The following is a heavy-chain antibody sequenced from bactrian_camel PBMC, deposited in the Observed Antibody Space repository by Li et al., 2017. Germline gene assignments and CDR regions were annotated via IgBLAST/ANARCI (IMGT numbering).Heavy chain of an antibody. CDR1: GPTYSSNC. CDR3: AADPAFPWSGDSCQDRADWAISGGNY. D-gene: IGHD6*01. CDR2: TKARGGGG. V-gene: IGHV3-3*01. Sequence: HVQLVESGGGSVQAGGSLRLSCVAAGPTYSSNCMGWFRQVPGKEREVVATTYTKARGGGGFYSDSVKGRFTISQDKASNTVYLQMNSLKPEDTAMYYCAADPAFPWSGDSCQDRADWAISGGNYWGQGTQVSVS. J-gene: IGHJ4*01.